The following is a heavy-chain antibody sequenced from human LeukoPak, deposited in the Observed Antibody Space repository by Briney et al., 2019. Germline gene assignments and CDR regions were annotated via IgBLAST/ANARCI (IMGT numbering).Heavy chain of an antibody. CDR3: ARERQLERLAFGKEGSAFDY. CDR2: INTNTGNP. CDR1: GYTFTIYA. Sequence: ASVTVSCTASGYTFTIYAMTWVRQAPGQGLEWMGWINTNTGNPTYAQGFTGRFVFSLATSVTTAYLQISSLEAEDTAVYYCARERQLERLAFGKEGSAFDYWGQGTLVTVSS. D-gene: IGHD1-1*01. V-gene: IGHV7-4-1*02. J-gene: IGHJ4*02.